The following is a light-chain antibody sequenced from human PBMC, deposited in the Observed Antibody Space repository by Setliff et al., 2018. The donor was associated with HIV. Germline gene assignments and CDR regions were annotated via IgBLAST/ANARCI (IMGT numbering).Light chain of an antibody. CDR1: SSNIGAGYD. V-gene: IGLV1-40*01. J-gene: IGLJ1*01. CDR3: QSYDSGLSGYV. Sequence: QSVLAQPPSVSGAPGQRVTIPCTGSSSNIGAGYDVHWYQQLPGTAPKLLIYGNNNRPSGVPDRFSGSKSGTSASLAITGLQSEDEADYYCQSYDSGLSGYVFGTGTKVTVL. CDR2: GNN.